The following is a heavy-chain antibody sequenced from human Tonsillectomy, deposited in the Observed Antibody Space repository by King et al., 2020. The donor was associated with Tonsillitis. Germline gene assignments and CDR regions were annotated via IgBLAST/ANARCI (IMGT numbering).Heavy chain of an antibody. CDR3: ARGPPGIAAAGNWGVDY. D-gene: IGHD6-13*01. J-gene: IGHJ4*02. V-gene: IGHV1-18*04. CDR2: ISAYNGNT. CDR1: GYTFTSYG. Sequence: VQLVESGAEVKKPGASVKVSCKASGYTFTSYGISWVRQAPGQGLEWMGWISAYNGNTNYAQKLHGRVTMTTDTSTSTAYMDLRSLRSDDTAVYYCARGPPGIAAAGNWGVDYWGQGTLVTVSS.